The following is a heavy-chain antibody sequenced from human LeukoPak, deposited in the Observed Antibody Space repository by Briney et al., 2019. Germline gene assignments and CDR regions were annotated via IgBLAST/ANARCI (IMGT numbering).Heavy chain of an antibody. J-gene: IGHJ4*02. Sequence: GGSLRLSCAASGFTFSSYWMSWVRQAPGKGLEWVANIKKDGSEKYYVDSVKGRFTISRDNAKTSLYLQMNSLRAEDTAVYYCARVTRRRTTGEIFGPYLDYWGQGTLVTVSS. CDR1: GFTFSSYW. CDR3: ARVTRRRTTGEIFGPYLDY. D-gene: IGHD3-10*01. CDR2: IKKDGSEK. V-gene: IGHV3-7*01.